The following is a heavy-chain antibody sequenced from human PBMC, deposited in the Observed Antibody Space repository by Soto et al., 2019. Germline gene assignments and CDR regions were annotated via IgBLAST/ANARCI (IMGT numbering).Heavy chain of an antibody. CDR3: ADGGEWSFNFVY. J-gene: IGHJ4*02. D-gene: IGHD3-3*01. Sequence: PGGSLRLSCAASGFAFSSYAMSWVRQAQGKGLEWVSGISVSGGNTYYGDSAKGRFTISRDNSKNTLYLQMNNLRAEDTAVYYCADGGEWSFNFVYWGQGTQATVS. CDR1: GFAFSSYA. CDR2: ISVSGGNT. V-gene: IGHV3-23*01.